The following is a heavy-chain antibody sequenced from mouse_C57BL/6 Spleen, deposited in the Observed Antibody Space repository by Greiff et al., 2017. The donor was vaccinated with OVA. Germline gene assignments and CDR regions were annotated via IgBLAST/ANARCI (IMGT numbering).Heavy chain of an antibody. V-gene: IGHV2-2*01. CDR2: IWSGGST. CDR1: GFSLTSYG. D-gene: IGHD2-5*01. J-gene: IGHJ1*03. CDR3: ARKDSNSWYFDV. Sequence: VMLVESGPGLVQPSQSLSITCTVSGFSLTSYGVHWVRQSPGKGLEWLGVIWSGGSTDYNAAFISRLSISKDNSKSQVFFKMNSLQADDTAIYYCARKDSNSWYFDVWGTGTTVTVSS.